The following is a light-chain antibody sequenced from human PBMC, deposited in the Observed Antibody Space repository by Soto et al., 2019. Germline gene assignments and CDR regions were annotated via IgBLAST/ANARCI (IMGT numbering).Light chain of an antibody. Sequence: EIVLTQSPGTLSLSPGERATLSCRASESVSSSYLAWYQQKPGQAPRLLIYGASIRATGIPDRFSGSGSGTDSTLTISRLEPEDFAVYYCQQYGSSPLFTFVPGTKVDIK. CDR3: QQYGSSPLFT. CDR2: GAS. CDR1: ESVSSSY. V-gene: IGKV3-20*01. J-gene: IGKJ3*01.